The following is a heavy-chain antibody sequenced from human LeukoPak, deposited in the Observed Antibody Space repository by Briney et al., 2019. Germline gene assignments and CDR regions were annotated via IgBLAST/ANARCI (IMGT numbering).Heavy chain of an antibody. CDR3: ARQLGVVVATY. CDR2: IYYSGST. V-gene: IGHV4-39*01. J-gene: IGHJ4*02. Sequence: SETLSLTCTVSGGSISSSSYYWGWIRQPPGKGLEWIGSIYYSGSTYYNPSLKSRVTISVDTSKNQFSLKLSSVTAADTAVYYCARQLGVVVATYWGQGTLVTVSS. CDR1: GGSISSSSYY. D-gene: IGHD2-15*01.